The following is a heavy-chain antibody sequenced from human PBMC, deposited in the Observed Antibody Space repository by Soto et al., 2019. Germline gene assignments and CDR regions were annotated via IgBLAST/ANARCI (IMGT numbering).Heavy chain of an antibody. CDR3: TRSHYFDY. J-gene: IGHJ4*02. CDR2: VYYSGST. Sequence: PSETLSLTCTVSGGSISSYYWSWIRQPPGKGLEWIGYVYYSGSTHYNPSLKSRVTMSVDASRNLFSLKLSSVTAADTAVYFCTRSHYFDYWGQRALVTVSS. CDR1: GGSISSYY. V-gene: IGHV4-59*08.